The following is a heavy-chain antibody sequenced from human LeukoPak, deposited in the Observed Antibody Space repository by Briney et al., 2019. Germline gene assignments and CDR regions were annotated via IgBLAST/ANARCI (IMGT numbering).Heavy chain of an antibody. Sequence: HGESPEISCQGSGYSYPAYWIAWVRQMPGKGLEWMGVIYPADSDTRYNPSFQGQVAISVDKSIRTAYLQWSSLKASDTAIYYCARLSLVSSGTLDYWGQGPLVTVTS. CDR1: GYSYPAYW. CDR3: ARLSLVSSGTLDY. J-gene: IGHJ4*02. CDR2: IYPADSDT. D-gene: IGHD2-2*01. V-gene: IGHV5-51*01.